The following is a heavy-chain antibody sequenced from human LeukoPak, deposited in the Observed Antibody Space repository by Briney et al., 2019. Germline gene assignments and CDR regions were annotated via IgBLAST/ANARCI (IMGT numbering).Heavy chain of an antibody. CDR3: ARTGWYGDAFHI. J-gene: IGHJ3*02. CDR1: GYTFTGYY. Sequence: GASVKVSCKASGYTFTGYYMHWVRQAPGQGLEWMGRINPNSGGTNYAQKFQGRVTMSRETSISTAYMELSRLRSDDTAVYYCARTGWYGDAFHIWGQGTMVTVSS. V-gene: IGHV1-2*06. CDR2: INPNSGGT. D-gene: IGHD6-19*01.